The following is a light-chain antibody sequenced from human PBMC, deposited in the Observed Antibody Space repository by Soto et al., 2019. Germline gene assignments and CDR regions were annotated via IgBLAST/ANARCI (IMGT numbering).Light chain of an antibody. CDR2: GNS. CDR1: SSNIGAGYD. CDR3: QSYDSSLSGYV. J-gene: IGLJ1*01. Sequence: QSVLTQPPSVSGAPGQRVTISCTGGSSNIGAGYDVHWYQQLPGTAPKLLIYGNSNRPSGVPDRFSGSKSGTSASLAITGLQAEAEADYSCQSYDSSLSGYVFGTGTKVTVL. V-gene: IGLV1-40*01.